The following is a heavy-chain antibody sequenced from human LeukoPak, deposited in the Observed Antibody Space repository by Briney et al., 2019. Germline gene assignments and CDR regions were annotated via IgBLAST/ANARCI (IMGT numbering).Heavy chain of an antibody. D-gene: IGHD6-13*01. CDR1: GLTFSSYA. CDR2: ISGSGGNT. J-gene: IGHJ4*02. Sequence: PGGSLRLSCAASGLTFSSYAMNWVRQAPGKGLEWVSAISGSGGNTYYADSVKGRFTISRDNSKNTLYLQMNSLRAEDTAVYYCAKDASPTGAAGTDYWGQGTLVTVSS. V-gene: IGHV3-23*01. CDR3: AKDASPTGAAGTDY.